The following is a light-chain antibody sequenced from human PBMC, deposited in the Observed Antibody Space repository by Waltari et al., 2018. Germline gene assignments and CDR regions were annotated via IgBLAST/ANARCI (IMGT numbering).Light chain of an antibody. V-gene: IGLV3-19*01. CDR3: HSRDSSSTRF. J-gene: IGLJ2*01. CDR1: SLRRYY. CDR2: GQS. Sequence: SSELTQDPTVSVALGQTVRITCQGDSLRRYYPSWYQQGPGQAPILVFYGQSSRPSGIPDRFSGSISGNPASLTITGAQAEDEADYYCHSRDSSSTRFFGGGTRLTV.